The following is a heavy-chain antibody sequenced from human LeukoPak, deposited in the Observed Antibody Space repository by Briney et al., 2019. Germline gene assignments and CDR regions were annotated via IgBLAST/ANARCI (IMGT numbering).Heavy chain of an antibody. V-gene: IGHV4-59*12. CDR1: GGSIGSYY. D-gene: IGHD2-2*01. CDR3: ARRGLGYCSSSSCRPYAFDI. J-gene: IGHJ3*02. CDR2: IYYSGST. Sequence: SSETLSLTCTVSGGSIGSYYWTWIRQPPGKGLECIGYIYYSGSTNYNPSLKSRVTISVDTSKNQFSLKLSSVTAADTAVYYCARRGLGYCSSSSCRPYAFDIWGQGTMVTVSS.